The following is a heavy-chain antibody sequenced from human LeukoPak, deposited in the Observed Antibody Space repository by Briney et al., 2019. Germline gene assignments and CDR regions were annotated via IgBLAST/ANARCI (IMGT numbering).Heavy chain of an antibody. D-gene: IGHD2-2*01. Sequence: ASVKVSCKASGGTFSSYAISWVRQAPGQGLELMGGTIPIFGTANYEQKFQGRVTITTGESTSTAYMELSSLRSEDTAVYYCAIRPHGTSSTLVRYYMDVWGKGTTVTVSS. CDR3: AIRPHGTSSTLVRYYMDV. V-gene: IGHV1-69*05. CDR1: GGTFSSYA. CDR2: TIPIFGTA. J-gene: IGHJ6*03.